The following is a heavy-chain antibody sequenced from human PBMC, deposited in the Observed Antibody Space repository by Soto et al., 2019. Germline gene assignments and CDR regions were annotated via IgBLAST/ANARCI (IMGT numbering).Heavy chain of an antibody. CDR2: IYYSGST. J-gene: IGHJ4*02. CDR3: ARSNRFGEFQFDY. CDR1: GFTFSSYS. V-gene: IGHV4-59*06. Sequence: VQLVESGGGLVQPGGSLRLSCAASGFTFSSYSMNWVRQAPGKGLEWIGYIYYSGSTYYNPSLKSRVTISVDTSKNQFSLKLSSVTAADTAVYYCARSNRFGEFQFDYWGQGTLVTVSS. D-gene: IGHD3-10*01.